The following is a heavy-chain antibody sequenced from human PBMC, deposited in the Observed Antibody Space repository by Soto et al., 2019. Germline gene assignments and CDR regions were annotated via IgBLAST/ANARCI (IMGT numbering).Heavy chain of an antibody. CDR3: ARPAGYYYYGMDV. V-gene: IGHV4-39*01. D-gene: IGHD6-19*01. CDR2: IYYSGST. Sequence: PSETLSLTCTVSGGSISSSSYYWGWIRQPPGKGLEWIGSIYYSGSTYYNPSPKSRVTISVDTSKNQFSLKLSSVTAADTAVYYCARPAGYYYYGMDVWGQGTTVTVSS. CDR1: GGSISSSSYY. J-gene: IGHJ6*02.